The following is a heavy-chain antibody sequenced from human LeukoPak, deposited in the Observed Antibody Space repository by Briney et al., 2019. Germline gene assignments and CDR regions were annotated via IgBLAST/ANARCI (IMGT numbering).Heavy chain of an antibody. V-gene: IGHV5-51*01. J-gene: IGHJ3*02. CDR2: IYPGDSDT. CDR3: ARLAEGSGSYYGDAFDI. D-gene: IGHD3-10*01. Sequence: RGESLKISCKGSGYIFSNYWIGWVRQMPGKGLEWMGIIYPGDSDTRYSPSFQGQVTISADKSISTAYLQWSSLKASDTAMYYCARLAEGSGSYYGDAFDIWGQGTMVTVSS. CDR1: GYIFSNYW.